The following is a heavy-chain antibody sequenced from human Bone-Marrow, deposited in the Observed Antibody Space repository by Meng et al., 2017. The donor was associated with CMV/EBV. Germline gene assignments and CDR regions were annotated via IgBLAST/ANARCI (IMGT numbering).Heavy chain of an antibody. CDR2: IYYSGST. CDR3: ARGWRITIFGVVIIDGGYFDY. V-gene: IGHV4-39*07. CDR1: GGSISSSSYY. Sequence: GSLRLSCTVSGGSISSSSYYWGWIRQPPGKGLEWIGSIYYSGSTNYNPSLKSRVTISVDTSKNQFSLKLSSVTAADTAVYYCARGWRITIFGVVIIDGGYFDYWGQGTLVTVSS. D-gene: IGHD3-3*01. J-gene: IGHJ4*02.